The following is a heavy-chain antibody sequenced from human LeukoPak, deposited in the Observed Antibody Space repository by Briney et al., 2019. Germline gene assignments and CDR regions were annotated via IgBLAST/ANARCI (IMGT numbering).Heavy chain of an antibody. CDR1: GYSLSSGYY. CDR3: ARLTLYYFYMDV. V-gene: IGHV4-38-2*02. Sequence: PSETLSLTCTVSGYSLSSGYYWGWIRQPPGNGLEWIGSIYHSGSTYYNPSLKSRVTISVDTSKKQFSLKLSSVTAADTAVYCCARLTLYYFYMDVWGKGTTVTVSS. J-gene: IGHJ6*03. CDR2: IYHSGST.